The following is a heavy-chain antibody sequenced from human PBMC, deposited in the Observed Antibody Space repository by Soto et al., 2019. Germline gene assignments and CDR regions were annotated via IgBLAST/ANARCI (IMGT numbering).Heavy chain of an antibody. D-gene: IGHD6-19*01. V-gene: IGHV3-23*01. CDR1: GFTFSSYA. J-gene: IGHJ5*02. Sequence: RLSCAASGFTFSSYAMSWVRQAPGKGLEWVSGITDSGGSTYYADSVKGRFTISRDNSKNTLYLQMNSLRAEDTAVYYCSRGWYGSPWGQGTLVTVSS. CDR3: SRGWYGSP. CDR2: ITDSGGST.